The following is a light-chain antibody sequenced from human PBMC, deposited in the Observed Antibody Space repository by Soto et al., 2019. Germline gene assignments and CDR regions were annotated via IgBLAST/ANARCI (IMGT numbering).Light chain of an antibody. CDR1: NSDVGGYNY. CDR2: EVT. J-gene: IGLJ2*01. CDR3: TSFAGITKWV. Sequence: QSALTQPPSASGSPGQSVTISCTGTNSDVGGYNYVSWYQQYPGKAPKLLIYEVTKRPSVVPDRFSGSKSGNTAYLTVSGLHAEDVAYYFCTSFAGITKWVFGGGTKLTVL. V-gene: IGLV2-8*01.